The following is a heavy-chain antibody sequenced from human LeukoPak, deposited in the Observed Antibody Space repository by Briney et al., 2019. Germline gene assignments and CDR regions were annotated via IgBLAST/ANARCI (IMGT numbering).Heavy chain of an antibody. CDR3: ARDPTTVITTPYYFDD. CDR2: INHRGIT. CDR1: GGSFFGYH. V-gene: IGHV4-34*01. J-gene: IGHJ4*02. D-gene: IGHD4-23*01. Sequence: SETLSLTCAVSGGSFFGYHWNWVRQVPGKGLEWIGDINHRGITNYNPSLKSRVTISVDKSKNQFSLRLRSVTAADTAIYYCARDPTTVITTPYYFDDWGQGTLVTVSS.